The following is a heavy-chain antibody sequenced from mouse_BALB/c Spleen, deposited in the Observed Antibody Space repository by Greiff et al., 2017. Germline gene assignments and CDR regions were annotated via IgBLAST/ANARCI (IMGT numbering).Heavy chain of an antibody. CDR3: ARRGGNYGPVYWYFDV. J-gene: IGHJ1*01. D-gene: IGHD2-1*01. Sequence: QVQLQQSGPELVKPGASVKISCKASGYTFTDYYINWVKQKPGQGLEWIGWIYPGSGNTKYNEKFKGKATLTVDTSSSTAYMQLSSLTSEDTAVYFCARRGGNYGPVYWYFDVWGAGTTVTVSS. CDR2: IYPGSGNT. V-gene: IGHV1-84*02. CDR1: GYTFTDYY.